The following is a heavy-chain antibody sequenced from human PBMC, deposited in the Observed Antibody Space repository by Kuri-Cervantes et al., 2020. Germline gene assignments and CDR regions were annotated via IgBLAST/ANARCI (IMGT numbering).Heavy chain of an antibody. D-gene: IGHD3-10*01. CDR1: GGSISSYY. CDR3: ARGLVRGAKRGNFDY. Sequence: SETLSLTCTVSGGSISSYYWGWVRQPPGKGLEWIGTIYYSGNTYYNPSLKSRVTISVDTSKNQFSLRLSSVTAADTAVYYCARGLVRGAKRGNFDYWGQGTLVTVSS. J-gene: IGHJ4*02. V-gene: IGHV4-39*01. CDR2: IYYSGNT.